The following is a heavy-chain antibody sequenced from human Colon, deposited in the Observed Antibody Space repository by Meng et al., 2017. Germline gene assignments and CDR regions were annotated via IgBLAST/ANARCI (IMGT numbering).Heavy chain of an antibody. J-gene: IGHJ4*02. Sequence: QVQLPQWGAGLLKPSETLSLTCAVYGESISTFYWAWIRQSPGKGLEWIGEINHAGTAYYNPSLKSRVTLSIDTSRNQFSLNLRSVTAADTAVYYCANIRDRSFSDSWGQGTLVTVSS. D-gene: IGHD1-26*01. CDR3: ANIRDRSFSDS. CDR1: GESISTFY. V-gene: IGHV4-34*01. CDR2: INHAGTA.